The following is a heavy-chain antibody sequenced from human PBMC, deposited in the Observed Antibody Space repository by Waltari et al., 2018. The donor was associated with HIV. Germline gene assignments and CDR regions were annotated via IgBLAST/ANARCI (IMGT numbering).Heavy chain of an antibody. D-gene: IGHD2-21*02. CDR1: GFTFSSYG. V-gene: IGHV3-33*01. Sequence: QVQLVESGGGVVQPGRSLRLSCAASGFTFSSYGMHWIRQAPGKGREWAAVIWYDGSNKYYADSVKGRFTISRDKSKNTLYLQMNSLRAEDTAVYYCAREDLLYCGGDCYPGDCWGQGTLVTGSS. CDR2: IWYDGSNK. J-gene: IGHJ4*02. CDR3: AREDLLYCGGDCYPGDC.